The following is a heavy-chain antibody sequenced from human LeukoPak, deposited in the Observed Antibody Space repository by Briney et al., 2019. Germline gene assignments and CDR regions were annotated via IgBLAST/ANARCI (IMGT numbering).Heavy chain of an antibody. V-gene: IGHV3-21*01. Sequence: GGSLRLSCAASGFSFSSYSINWVRQAPGKGLEWVSSISGGSSFISYADSVKGRFITSRDNAKNSLSLQMNSLRVEDTAVYYCAREDYGSGGYLNWFDSWGQGTLVTVSS. J-gene: IGHJ5*01. D-gene: IGHD3-10*01. CDR1: GFSFSSYS. CDR2: ISGGSSFI. CDR3: AREDYGSGGYLNWFDS.